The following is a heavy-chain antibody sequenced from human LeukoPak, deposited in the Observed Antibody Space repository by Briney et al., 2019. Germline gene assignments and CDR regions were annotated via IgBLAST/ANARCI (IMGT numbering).Heavy chain of an antibody. CDR2: IDWDDDK. J-gene: IGHJ4*02. D-gene: IGHD4-11*01. Sequence: SGPTLVKPTQTLTLTCTFSGFSLSTSGMCVSWIRQPPGKALEWLARIDWDDDKYYSTSLKTRLTISKDTSKNQVVLTMTNMDPVDTATYYCALARETTVTTMGYFDYWGQGTLVTVSS. CDR3: ALARETTVTTMGYFDY. CDR1: GFSLSTSGMC. V-gene: IGHV2-70*11.